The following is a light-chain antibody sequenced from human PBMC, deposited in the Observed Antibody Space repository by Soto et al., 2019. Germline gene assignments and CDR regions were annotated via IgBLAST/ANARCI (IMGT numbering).Light chain of an antibody. Sequence: EIVLTQSPATLSLSPGERATLSCRASQSISSYLAWYQQKPGQAPRLLISDASNRATGIPARFSGSGSGTDFTLTISSLEPEDFAVYFCQQRSNWVTFGGGTKVEIK. V-gene: IGKV3-11*01. CDR1: QSISSY. CDR2: DAS. J-gene: IGKJ4*01. CDR3: QQRSNWVT.